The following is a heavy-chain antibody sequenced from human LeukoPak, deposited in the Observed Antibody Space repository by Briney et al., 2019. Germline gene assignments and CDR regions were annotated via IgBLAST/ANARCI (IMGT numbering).Heavy chain of an antibody. CDR3: AAEYEWLGYFDY. CDR1: GGSISSGGYY. J-gene: IGHJ4*02. Sequence: PSETLSLTCTVSGGSISSGGYYWSWIRQHPGKGLEWIGYIYYSGSTYYNPSLKSRVTISVDTSKNQFSLKLSSVTAADTAVYYCAAEYEWLGYFDYWGQGTLVTVPS. CDR2: IYYSGST. V-gene: IGHV4-31*03. D-gene: IGHD3-3*01.